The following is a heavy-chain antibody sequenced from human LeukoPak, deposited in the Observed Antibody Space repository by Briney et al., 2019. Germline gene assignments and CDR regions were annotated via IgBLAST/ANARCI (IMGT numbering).Heavy chain of an antibody. D-gene: IGHD6-6*01. CDR2: INHSGST. J-gene: IGHJ4*02. Sequence: SETLSLTCAVYGGSFSGYYWSWIRQPPGKGLEWIGEINHSGSTNYNQSLKSRVTISVDTSKNQFSLKLSSVTAADTAVYYCARGRARPGIDYWGQGTLVTVSS. CDR1: GGSFSGYY. V-gene: IGHV4-34*01. CDR3: ARGRARPGIDY.